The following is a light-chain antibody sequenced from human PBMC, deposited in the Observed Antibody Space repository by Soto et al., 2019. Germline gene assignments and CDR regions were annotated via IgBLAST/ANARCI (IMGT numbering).Light chain of an antibody. CDR3: QQYNDWTPCT. CDR2: GAS. Sequence: EIEMTQSPATLSVSPGHRVTLSCRASQSVSSNLAWYQQKVGQAPRLLIYGASTMAIGIPARFSGSGSGKEFFLTISSRLAADVAVYYFQQYNDWTPCTFGQGTKVDIK. V-gene: IGKV3-15*01. J-gene: IGKJ1*01. CDR1: QSVSSN.